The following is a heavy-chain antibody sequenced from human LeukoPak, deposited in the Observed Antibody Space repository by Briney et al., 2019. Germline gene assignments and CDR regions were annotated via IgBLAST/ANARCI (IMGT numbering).Heavy chain of an antibody. J-gene: IGHJ4*02. D-gene: IGHD2-15*01. V-gene: IGHV3-30-3*01. CDR3: AKSLVALYYFDY. CDR1: GFTFSSYA. Sequence: GGSLRLSCAASGFTFSSYAMHWVRQAPGKGLEWVAVISYDGSNKYYADSVKGRFTISRDNSKNTLYPQMNSLRAEDTAVYYCAKSLVALYYFDYWGQGTLVTVSS. CDR2: ISYDGSNK.